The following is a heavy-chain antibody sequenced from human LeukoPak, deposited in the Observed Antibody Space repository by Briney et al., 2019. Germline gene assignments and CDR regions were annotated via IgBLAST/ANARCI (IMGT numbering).Heavy chain of an antibody. CDR1: GGSLSSGDYY. CDR2: IYYSGST. J-gene: IGHJ4*02. V-gene: IGHV4-30-4*08. Sequence: SQTPSLTCTVSGGSLSSGDYYWSWIRQPPGKGLEWLGYIYYSGSTYYNPSLKSRVTISVDTSKNQFSLKLSSVTAADTAVYYWARGGGSSSFDWGQGTLVTVSS. CDR3: ARGGGSSSFD. D-gene: IGHD6-6*01.